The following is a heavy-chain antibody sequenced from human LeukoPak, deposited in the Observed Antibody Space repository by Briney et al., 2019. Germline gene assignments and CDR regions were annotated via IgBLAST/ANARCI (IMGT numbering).Heavy chain of an antibody. CDR3: ARAIVVVPAAIGNWLDP. CDR2: IYYSGST. CDR1: GGSISSYY. Sequence: SETLSLTCTVSGGSISSYYWSWIRQPPGKGLEWIGYIYYSGSTNYNPSLKSRVTISVDTSKNQFSLKLSSVTAADTAVYYCARAIVVVPAAIGNWLDPWGQGTLVTVSS. D-gene: IGHD2-2*02. J-gene: IGHJ5*02. V-gene: IGHV4-59*01.